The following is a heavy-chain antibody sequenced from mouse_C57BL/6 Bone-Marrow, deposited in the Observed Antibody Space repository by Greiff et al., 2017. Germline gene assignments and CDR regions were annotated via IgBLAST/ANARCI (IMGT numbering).Heavy chain of an antibody. J-gene: IGHJ3*01. D-gene: IGHD1-1*01. CDR2: IWSGGST. Sequence: VQLQQSGPGLVQPSQSLSITCTVSGFSFTSYGVHWVRQSPGKGLEWLGVIWSGGSTDYNAAFISRLSISKDNSKSQVFFKMNSLQADDTAIYYCARNNYGSSLAYWGQGTLVTVSA. CDR1: GFSFTSYG. CDR3: ARNNYGSSLAY. V-gene: IGHV2-2*01.